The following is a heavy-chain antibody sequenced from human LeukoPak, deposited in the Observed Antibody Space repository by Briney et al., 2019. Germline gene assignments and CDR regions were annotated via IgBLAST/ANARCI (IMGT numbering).Heavy chain of an antibody. CDR3: ARVTYLRPYQLDY. CDR2: ISLDSGNT. CDR1: GYTFANYG. D-gene: IGHD2-2*01. J-gene: IGHJ4*02. V-gene: IGHV1-18*01. Sequence: GASVTVSFTASGYTFANYGINWVRQAPGQGLGWMGWISLDSGNTGYAQRVQGRVTLTTDTSTGTAYMELRSLRSDDTAVYFCARVTYLRPYQLDYWGQGTLVSISS.